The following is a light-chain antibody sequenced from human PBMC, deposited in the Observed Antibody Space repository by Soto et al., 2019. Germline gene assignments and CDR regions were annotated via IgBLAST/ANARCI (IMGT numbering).Light chain of an antibody. V-gene: IGKV1-9*01. CDR2: ATS. CDR3: QHVNSYPLT. J-gene: IGKJ4*01. CDR1: QDISNY. Sequence: DIQLTQSPSFLSASVGDRVTITCRASQDISNYLAWYQQKPGKAPRFLIYATSAFQSGVPPRFSGSGSGTEFPLTISSLQPEDFATYYCQHVNSYPLTFGGGTKVDIK.